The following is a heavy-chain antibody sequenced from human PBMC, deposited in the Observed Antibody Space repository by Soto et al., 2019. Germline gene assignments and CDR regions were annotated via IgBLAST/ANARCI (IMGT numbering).Heavy chain of an antibody. D-gene: IGHD5-18*01. J-gene: IGHJ4*02. CDR2: ISGSGHKS. V-gene: IGHV3-23*01. Sequence: EVQLLESGGGLVQPGGSLRLSCAASGFTFISYAMTWVRQAPGKGLEWVSGISGSGHKSFYAHSVKGRFTISRDNSKNTLYLQMTSLRGEDTAVYYCVKEGGYSYGLEDYWGQGTLVTFSS. CDR3: VKEGGYSYGLEDY. CDR1: GFTFISYA.